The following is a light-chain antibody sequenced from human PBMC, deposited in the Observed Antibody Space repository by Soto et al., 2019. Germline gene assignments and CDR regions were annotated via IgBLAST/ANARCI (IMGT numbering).Light chain of an antibody. CDR1: ESINRH. CDR2: AAS. CDR3: QQRYSTLSIT. Sequence: DIQMTQSPSSLSASVGDRVTITCRASESINRHLNWYQQKPGKAPRLLIYAASSLQNGVPSRFSGSGSGTDFTLTISNLQPEDFATYYCQQRYSTLSITFGLGTRLEIK. J-gene: IGKJ5*01. V-gene: IGKV1-39*01.